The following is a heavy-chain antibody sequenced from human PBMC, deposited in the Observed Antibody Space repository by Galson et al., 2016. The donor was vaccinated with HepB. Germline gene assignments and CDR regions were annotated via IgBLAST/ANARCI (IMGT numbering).Heavy chain of an antibody. V-gene: IGHV3-30-3*01. CDR3: ARELTSHFELDY. Sequence: SLRLSCAASGFSFSSYAVHWVRQAPGKGLEWVAVVPRDASITYYAKSVKGRFTISRDNSMNTLYLQMINLRDDDTGVYFCARELTSHFELDYWGQGALVIVSS. CDR1: GFSFSSYA. D-gene: IGHD2-2*01. J-gene: IGHJ4*02. CDR2: VPRDASIT.